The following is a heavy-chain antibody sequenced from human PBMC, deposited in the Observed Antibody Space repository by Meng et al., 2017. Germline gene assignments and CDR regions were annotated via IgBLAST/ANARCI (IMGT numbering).Heavy chain of an antibody. Sequence: QGRLGQSGADVKKPGASVTGSCKAAGYAFTSYGSSWVRQAPGQGLEWMAWISAYNGNTNNAQKLQGRVTMTTDTSTSTAYMELRSLRPDDTAVYYCARGGSRYYGDYNWYFDLWGRGTLVTVSS. CDR2: ISAYNGNT. J-gene: IGHJ2*01. D-gene: IGHD4-17*01. CDR1: GYAFTSYG. V-gene: IGHV1-18*01. CDR3: ARGGSRYYGDYNWYFDL.